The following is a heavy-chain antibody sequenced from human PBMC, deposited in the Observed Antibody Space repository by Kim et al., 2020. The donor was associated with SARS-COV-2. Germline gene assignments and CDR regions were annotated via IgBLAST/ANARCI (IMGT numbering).Heavy chain of an antibody. Sequence: GGSLRLSCAASGFTFSYYELNWVRQAPGKGLEWVSYISSTGTTIYYADSVKGRFTISRDNAKNSLYLQMNSLRAEDTAVYYCARGGVTMIYDNSAFDYWGQGTLVTVSS. D-gene: IGHD3-22*01. J-gene: IGHJ4*02. CDR3: ARGGVTMIYDNSAFDY. CDR1: GFTFSYYE. V-gene: IGHV3-48*03. CDR2: ISSTGTTI.